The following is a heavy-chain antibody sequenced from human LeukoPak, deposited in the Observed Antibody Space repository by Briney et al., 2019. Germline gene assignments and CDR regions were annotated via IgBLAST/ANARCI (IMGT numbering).Heavy chain of an antibody. J-gene: IGHJ4*02. V-gene: IGHV1-69*08. CDR1: GDTFSTYT. Sequence: GASVKVSCKASGDTFSTYTVTWVRQAPGQGLEWMGGVIPILGTPNYAQKSQGRVTITADKSTTTVSIDLRSLRSDDTAVYYCARVERGGVLVVWGPGTLVIVSS. CDR3: ARVERGGVLVV. CDR2: VIPILGTP. D-gene: IGHD3-16*01.